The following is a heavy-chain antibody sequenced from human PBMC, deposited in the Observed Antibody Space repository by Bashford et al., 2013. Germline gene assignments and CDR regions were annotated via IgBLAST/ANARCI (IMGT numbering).Heavy chain of an antibody. V-gene: IGHV3-30*04. J-gene: IGHJ4*02. D-gene: IGHD2-2*01. CDR1: GFIFSTYA. CDR2: ISSDGSNK. CDR3: ARDMELPPAMVLDF. Sequence: GSLRLSCAASGFIFSTYALHWVRQAPGKGLEWVALISSDGSNKYYADSVEGRFTISRDNSRDTVYLQIDSLRPEDTALYMCARDMELPPAMVLDFWGQGTLVTVSS.